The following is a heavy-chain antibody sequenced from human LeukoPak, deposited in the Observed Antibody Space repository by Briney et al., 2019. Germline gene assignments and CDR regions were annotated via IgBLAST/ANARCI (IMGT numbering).Heavy chain of an antibody. V-gene: IGHV4-4*02. D-gene: IGHD1-1*01. Sequence: SGTLSLTCTVSGDSINSLDLWSWVRQPPGKGLEWIGEMYLSGTTHSNPSVKSRVTISIDKSKNQFFLNLSSVTAADTAVYYCARLTRRSGNYFENWGQGTLVIVSS. CDR3: ARLTRRSGNYFEN. J-gene: IGHJ4*02. CDR2: MYLSGTT. CDR1: GDSINSLDL.